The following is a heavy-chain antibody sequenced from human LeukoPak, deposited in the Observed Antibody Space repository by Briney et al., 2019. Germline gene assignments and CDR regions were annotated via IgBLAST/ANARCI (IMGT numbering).Heavy chain of an antibody. CDR2: ISGSGGST. D-gene: IGHD5-12*01. CDR1: GFTFSSYA. CDR3: AKWVSGYYGGYYFDY. V-gene: IGHV3-23*01. J-gene: IGHJ4*02. Sequence: GGSLRLSCAASGFTFSSYAMSWVRQAPGKGLEWVSAISGSGGSTYYADSVKGRFTISRDNSKNTLYLQMNSLRAEDTAVYYCAKWVSGYYGGYYFDYWGQGTLVTVSS.